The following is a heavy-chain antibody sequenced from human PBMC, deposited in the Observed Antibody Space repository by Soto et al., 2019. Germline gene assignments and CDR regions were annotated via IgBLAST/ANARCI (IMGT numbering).Heavy chain of an antibody. CDR3: ARDAATGDYYYYYYMDV. V-gene: IGHV4-34*01. D-gene: IGHD3-10*01. J-gene: IGHJ6*03. Sequence: KPSETLSLTCAVYGGSFSGYYWSWIRQPPGKGLEWIGEINHSGSTNYNPSLKSRVTISVDTSKNQFSLKLSSVTAADTAVYYCARDAATGDYYYYYYMDVWGKGTTVTVSS. CDR1: GGSFSGYY. CDR2: INHSGST.